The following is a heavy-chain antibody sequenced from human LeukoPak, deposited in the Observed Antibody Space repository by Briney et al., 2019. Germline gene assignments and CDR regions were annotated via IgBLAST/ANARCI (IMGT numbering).Heavy chain of an antibody. J-gene: IGHJ3*02. CDR2: IYHSGST. Sequence: PSGTLSLTCAVSGGSISSSNWWSWVRQPPGKGLEWIGEIYHSGSTNYNPSHKSRVTISVGKSKNQFSLKLSSVTAADTAVYYCAREASSGWNDAFDIWGQGTMVTVSS. CDR1: GGSISSSNW. CDR3: AREASSGWNDAFDI. V-gene: IGHV4-4*02. D-gene: IGHD6-19*01.